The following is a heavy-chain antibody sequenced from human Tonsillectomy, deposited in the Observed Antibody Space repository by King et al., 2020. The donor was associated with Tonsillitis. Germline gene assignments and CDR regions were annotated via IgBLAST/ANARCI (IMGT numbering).Heavy chain of an antibody. D-gene: IGHD4-17*01. CDR3: ARGGAVTGFYWYFDL. J-gene: IGHJ2*01. Sequence: VQLQQWGAGLLKPSETLSLTCAVYGGSFSGYYWSWIRQPPGKGLEWIGEINHSGSTNYNPSLKSRVTISVDTSKNQFSLKLSSVTAAATAVYYCARGGAVTGFYWYFDLWGRGPLVTVSS. V-gene: IGHV4-34*01. CDR2: INHSGST. CDR1: GGSFSGYY.